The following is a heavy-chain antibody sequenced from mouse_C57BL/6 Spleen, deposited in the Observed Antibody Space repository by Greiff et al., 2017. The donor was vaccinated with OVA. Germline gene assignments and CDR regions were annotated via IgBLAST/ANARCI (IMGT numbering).Heavy chain of an antibody. V-gene: IGHV1-82*01. Sequence: VQLQQSGPELVKPGASVKISCKASGYAFSSSWMNWVKQRPGKGLEWIGRIYPGDGDTNYNGKFKGKATLTADKSSSTAYMQLSSLTSEDSAVYFCARSLCSDWGQGTTLTVSS. CDR2: IYPGDGDT. D-gene: IGHD6-5*01. CDR1: GYAFSSSW. J-gene: IGHJ2*01. CDR3: ARSLCSD.